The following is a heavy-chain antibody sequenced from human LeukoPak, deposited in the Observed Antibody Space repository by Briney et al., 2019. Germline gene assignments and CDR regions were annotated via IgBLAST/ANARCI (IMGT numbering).Heavy chain of an antibody. J-gene: IGHJ4*02. CDR3: AKGYYYDSSGYYYLDY. V-gene: IGHV3-43*02. CDR2: ITGDGGST. D-gene: IGHD3-22*01. Sequence: GGSLRLSCAASGFTFDDYAMHWVRQAPGKGLEWVSFITGDGGSTYYADSVKGRFTISRDNSKNSLHLQMNSLRTQDTALYYCAKGYYYDSSGYYYLDYWGQGTLVAVSS. CDR1: GFTFDDYA.